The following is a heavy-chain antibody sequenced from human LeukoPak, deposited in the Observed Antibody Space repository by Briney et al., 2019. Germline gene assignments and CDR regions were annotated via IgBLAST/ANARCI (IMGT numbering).Heavy chain of an antibody. J-gene: IGHJ4*02. V-gene: IGHV3-15*01. CDR2: IKSKTDGGTT. CDR3: TAVPAAMRSDY. Sequence: KPGGSLRLSCAASGFTFGNAWMSWVRQAPGKGLEWVGRIKSKTDGGTTDYAAPVKGRFAISRDDSKNTLYLQMNSLKTEDTAVYYCTAVPAAMRSDYWGQGTLVTVSS. CDR1: GFTFGNAW. D-gene: IGHD2-2*01.